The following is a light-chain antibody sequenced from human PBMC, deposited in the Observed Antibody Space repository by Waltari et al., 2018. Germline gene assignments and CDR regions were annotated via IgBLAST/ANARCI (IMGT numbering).Light chain of an antibody. V-gene: IGLV2-14*03. J-gene: IGLJ1*01. CDR2: EVD. CDR1: SRDIGCYVY. CDR3: CSYTNSGTRV. Sequence: QSPLTQPASVSASPGQSITISCTGTSRDIGCYVYASWYQQHPGQAPKLLLYEVDKRPSGISSRFSGSKSGNTASLTISGLQPEDEADYYCCSYTNSGTRVFGTGTKVTVL.